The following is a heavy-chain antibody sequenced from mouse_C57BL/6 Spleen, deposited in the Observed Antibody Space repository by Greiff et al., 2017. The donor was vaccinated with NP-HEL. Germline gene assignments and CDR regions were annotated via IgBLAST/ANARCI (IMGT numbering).Heavy chain of an antibody. Sequence: EVKVEESGEGLVKPGGSLKLSCAASGFTFSSYAMSWVRQTPEKRLEWVAYISSGGDYIYYADTVKGRFTISRDNARNTLYLQMSSLKSEDTAMYYCTREYDYDGFAYWGQGTLVTVSA. D-gene: IGHD2-4*01. V-gene: IGHV5-9-1*02. J-gene: IGHJ3*01. CDR2: ISSGGDYI. CDR1: GFTFSSYA. CDR3: TREYDYDGFAY.